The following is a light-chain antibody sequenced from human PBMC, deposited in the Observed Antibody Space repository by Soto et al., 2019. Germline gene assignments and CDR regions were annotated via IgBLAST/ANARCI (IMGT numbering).Light chain of an antibody. J-gene: IGLJ3*02. CDR2: EGS. Sequence: QSALTQPASVSGSPGQSITISCTGTSSDVGSYSLVSWYQQHPGKAPELIIYEGSKRPSGVSNRFSGSKSGNTASLTISGLQADDESDYYCCSYAGSSTVLFGGGTKLTVL. CDR1: SSDVGSYSL. CDR3: CSYAGSSTVL. V-gene: IGLV2-23*01.